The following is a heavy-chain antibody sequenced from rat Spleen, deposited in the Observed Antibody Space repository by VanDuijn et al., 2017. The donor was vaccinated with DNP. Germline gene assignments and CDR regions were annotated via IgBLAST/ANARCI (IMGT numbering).Heavy chain of an antibody. V-gene: IGHV5S10*01. J-gene: IGHJ3*01. D-gene: IGHD1-3*01. CDR2: IIYDGSRT. CDR3: ATRATVATGFAY. CDR1: GFTFSDYN. Sequence: EVKLVESGGGLVQPGRSLQLSCAASGFTFSDYNMAWVRQAPKKGLEWVATIIYDGSRTFYRDSVKGRFTISRDNAKSTLYLQMDSLRSEDTATYYCATRATVATGFAYWGQGTLVTVSS.